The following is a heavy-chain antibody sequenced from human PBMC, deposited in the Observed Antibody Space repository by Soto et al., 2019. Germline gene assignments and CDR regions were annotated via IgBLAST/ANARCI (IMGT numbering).Heavy chain of an antibody. Sequence: ASVKVSCKASGYTFTSYDINWVRQATGQGLEWMGWMNPNSGNTGYAQKFQGRVTMTRNTSISTAYMELSSLRSEDTAVYYCARRRTPRITIFGVAPGIKGMDVWGQGNTVTVSS. V-gene: IGHV1-8*01. CDR3: ARRRTPRITIFGVAPGIKGMDV. J-gene: IGHJ6*02. CDR2: MNPNSGNT. D-gene: IGHD3-3*01. CDR1: GYTFTSYD.